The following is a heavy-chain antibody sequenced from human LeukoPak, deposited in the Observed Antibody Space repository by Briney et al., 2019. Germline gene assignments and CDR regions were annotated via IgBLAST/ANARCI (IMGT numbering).Heavy chain of an antibody. CDR2: ISDRGSRT. D-gene: IGHD3-22*01. CDR1: GFPFSSYA. CDR3: AKRGVVIRVILVGFHKEAYYFDS. Sequence: GGSLRLSCAASGFPFSSYAMSWVRQAPGKGLEWVAGISDRGSRTNYADSVKGRFTISTDHPKNTLYLQMNSLRAEDTAVYFCAKRGVVIRVILVGFHKEAYYFDSWGQGALVTVSS. V-gene: IGHV3-23*01. J-gene: IGHJ4*02.